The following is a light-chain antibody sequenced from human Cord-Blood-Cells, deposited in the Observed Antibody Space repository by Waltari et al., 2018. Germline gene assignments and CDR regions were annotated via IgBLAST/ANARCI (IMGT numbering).Light chain of an antibody. Sequence: QSALTQPASVSGSPGPSIPIPCTGTSSDVGGYTSVPWYQQHPGKAPKLMIYEVSNRPSGVSNRFSGSKSGNTASLTISRLQAEDEADYYCSSYTSSSTLVFGGGTKLTVL. CDR2: EVS. J-gene: IGLJ2*01. V-gene: IGLV2-14*01. CDR1: SSDVGGYTS. CDR3: SSYTSSSTLV.